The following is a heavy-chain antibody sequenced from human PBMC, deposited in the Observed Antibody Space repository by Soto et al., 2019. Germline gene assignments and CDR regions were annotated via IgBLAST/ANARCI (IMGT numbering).Heavy chain of an antibody. CDR3: ARGGALSTSWYWGDGLDS. CDR1: GYSFSSHA. Sequence: QVQLEQSGSAVKKSGSSVKVSCKASGYSFSSHAITWVRQAPGQGLEWMGGIIPVVGTPSYAQKFQGRVTISADKCTNTSYLELRSLRSEDTAVYYCARGGALSTSWYWGDGLDSWGQGTQVTVSS. J-gene: IGHJ4*02. CDR2: IIPVVGTP. D-gene: IGHD6-13*01. V-gene: IGHV1-69*06.